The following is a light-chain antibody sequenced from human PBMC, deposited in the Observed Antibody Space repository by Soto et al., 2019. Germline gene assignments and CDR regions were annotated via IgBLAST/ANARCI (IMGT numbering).Light chain of an antibody. CDR1: SSDVGGYNY. CDR2: DVS. CDR3: FSYAGSYTFV. J-gene: IGLJ1*01. V-gene: IGLV2-11*01. Sequence: QSALTQPRSVSGSPGQSVTISCTGTSSDVGGYNYVSWYQQHPGKAPKLMIYDVSKRPSGVPDRFSGSKSGNTASLTISGLRADDEADYSCFSYAGSYTFVFGTGTKLTAL.